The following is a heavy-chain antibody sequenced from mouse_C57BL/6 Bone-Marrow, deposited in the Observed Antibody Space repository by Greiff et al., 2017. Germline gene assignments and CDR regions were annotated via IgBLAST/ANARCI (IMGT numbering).Heavy chain of an antibody. CDR3: ARDQREY. Sequence: VQLKESGGGLVKPGGSLKLSCAASGFTFSSYAMSWVRQTPEKRLEWVATISDGGSYTYYPDNVKGRFTISRDNAKNNLYLQMSHLKSEDTAMYYCARDQREYWGQGTLVTVSA. J-gene: IGHJ3*01. CDR1: GFTFSSYA. CDR2: ISDGGSYT. V-gene: IGHV5-4*01.